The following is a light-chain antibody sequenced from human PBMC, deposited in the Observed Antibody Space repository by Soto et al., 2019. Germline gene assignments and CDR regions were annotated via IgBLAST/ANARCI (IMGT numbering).Light chain of an antibody. CDR1: QSLVYSDGNTY. Sequence: DVVMTQSPLSLPVTLGQPASISCRSSQSLVYSDGNTYLNWFQQRPGQSPRRLIYKVSNRDSGVPERFSGSGSGTDFTLKISRVEAEDVGVYYCMQSTHCPRTFGQGTKVEIK. CDR2: KVS. CDR3: MQSTHCPRT. V-gene: IGKV2-30*01. J-gene: IGKJ1*01.